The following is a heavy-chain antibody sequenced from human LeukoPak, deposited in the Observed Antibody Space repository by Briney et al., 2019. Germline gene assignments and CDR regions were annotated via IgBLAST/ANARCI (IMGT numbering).Heavy chain of an antibody. CDR1: GFTFSSYW. D-gene: IGHD3-22*01. CDR3: ARDLYFLGYYDSSGLDAFDI. V-gene: IGHV3-7*01. CDR2: IKQDGSEK. J-gene: IGHJ3*02. Sequence: GGSLRLSCAASGFTFSSYWMSWVRQAPGKGLEWVANIKQDGSEKYYVDSVKGRFTISRDNAKNSLYLQMNSLRAEDTAVYYCARDLYFLGYYDSSGLDAFDIWGQGTMVTVSS.